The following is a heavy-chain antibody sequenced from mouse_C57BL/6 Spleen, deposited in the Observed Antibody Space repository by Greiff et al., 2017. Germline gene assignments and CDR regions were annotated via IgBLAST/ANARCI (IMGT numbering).Heavy chain of an antibody. J-gene: IGHJ4*01. V-gene: IGHV1-80*01. CDR2: IYPGDGDT. Sequence: VQLQQSGAELVKPGASVKISCKASGYAFSIYWMNWVKQRPGKGLEWIGQIYPGDGDTNYNGKFKGKATLTADKSSNSAYMQLSSLTSEDSAVYFCARSGTGDYAMDDWGQGTSVTVSS. CDR1: GYAFSIYW. CDR3: ARSGTGDYAMDD. D-gene: IGHD3-1*01.